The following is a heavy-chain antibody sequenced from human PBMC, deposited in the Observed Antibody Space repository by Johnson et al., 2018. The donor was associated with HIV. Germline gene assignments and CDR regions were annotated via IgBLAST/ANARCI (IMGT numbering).Heavy chain of an antibody. J-gene: IGHJ3*02. Sequence: VQLVESGGGLVQPGRSLILSCAASGFTFNDYAMHWVRQAPGKGLEWVSGISWNSGSIGYADSVKGRFTISRDNAKNSLYLQMSSLRDEDTALYYCASGYYDSSGYYPDAFDIWGQGTMVTVSS. CDR1: GFTFNDYA. V-gene: IGHV3-9*01. CDR3: ASGYYDSSGYYPDAFDI. D-gene: IGHD3-22*01. CDR2: ISWNSGSI.